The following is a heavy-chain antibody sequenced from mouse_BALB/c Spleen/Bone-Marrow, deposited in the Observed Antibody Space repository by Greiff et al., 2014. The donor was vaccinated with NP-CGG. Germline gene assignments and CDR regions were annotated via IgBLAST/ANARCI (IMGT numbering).Heavy chain of an antibody. CDR3: ARKGAMITHYYAMDY. CDR2: ISTGSSTT. J-gene: IGHJ4*01. CDR1: GFTFSSFG. Sequence: VQLQQSGGGLVQPGGSRKLSCAASGFTFSSFGMHWVRQAPEKGLEWVAYISTGSSTTYYADTVKGQFTISRDNPKNTLLLQMTSLRSEDTAMYYCARKGAMITHYYAMDYWGQGTSVTVSS. D-gene: IGHD2-4*01. V-gene: IGHV5-17*02.